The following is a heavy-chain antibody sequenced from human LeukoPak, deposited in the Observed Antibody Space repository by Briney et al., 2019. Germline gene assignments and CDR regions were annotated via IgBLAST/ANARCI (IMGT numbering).Heavy chain of an antibody. V-gene: IGHV3-23*01. CDR2: VSGSGGST. Sequence: PGGSLRLSCAASGFTFSNYAMSWVRQAPGKGLEWVSAVSGSGGSTYYADSVKGRFTISRDNSKNTLYLQMNSLRAEDTAVYYCAKEGGSCSSTSCYTSDAFDIWGRGTMVTVSS. CDR1: GFTFSNYA. D-gene: IGHD2-2*02. J-gene: IGHJ3*02. CDR3: AKEGGSCSSTSCYTSDAFDI.